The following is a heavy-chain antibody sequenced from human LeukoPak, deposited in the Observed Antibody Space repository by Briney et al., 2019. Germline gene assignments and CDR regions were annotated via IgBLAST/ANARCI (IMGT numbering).Heavy chain of an antibody. CDR3: ARGSGVPALFDY. Sequence: SQTLSLTCTVSGGSISSGGYYWSWIRQPPGKGLEWIGYIYHSGSTYYNPSLKSRVTISVDRSKNQFSLKLSSVTAADTAVYYCARGSGVPALFDYWGQGTLVTVSS. D-gene: IGHD2-2*01. J-gene: IGHJ4*02. V-gene: IGHV4-30-2*01. CDR1: GGSISSGGYY. CDR2: IYHSGST.